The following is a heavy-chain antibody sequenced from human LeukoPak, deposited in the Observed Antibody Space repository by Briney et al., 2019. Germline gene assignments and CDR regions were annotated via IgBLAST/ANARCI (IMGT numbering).Heavy chain of an antibody. CDR1: GYSISSGYY. CDR2: IYHSGST. D-gene: IGHD5-12*01. Sequence: PSETLYLTCTVSGYSISSGYYWGWIRQPPGKGLGWIGSIYHSGSTYYNPSLKSRVTISVDTSKNQFSLKLSSVTAADTAVYYCARDPVPSGYLPDYWGQGTLVTVSS. V-gene: IGHV4-38-2*02. J-gene: IGHJ4*02. CDR3: ARDPVPSGYLPDY.